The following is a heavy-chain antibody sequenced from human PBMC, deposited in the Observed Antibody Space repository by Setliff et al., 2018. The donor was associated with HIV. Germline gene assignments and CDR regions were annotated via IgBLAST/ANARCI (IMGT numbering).Heavy chain of an antibody. CDR1: GYTFTGYY. J-gene: IGHJ4*02. CDR2: INPNSGGT. CDR3: ARAPPYSTGWGLDY. D-gene: IGHD6-19*01. Sequence: ASVKVSCKASGYTFTGYYMHWVRQAPGQGLEWMGWINPNSGGTNYAQKFQGRVTMTRDTSISTAYMELSRLRSDDTAVYYCARAPPYSTGWGLDYWGQGTLVTVSS. V-gene: IGHV1-2*02.